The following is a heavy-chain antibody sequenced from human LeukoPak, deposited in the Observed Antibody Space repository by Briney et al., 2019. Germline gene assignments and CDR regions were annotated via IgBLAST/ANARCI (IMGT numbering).Heavy chain of an antibody. J-gene: IGHJ4*02. V-gene: IGHV1-69*13. CDR1: GGTFSSYA. Sequence: SVKVSCKASGGTFSSYAISWVRQAPGQGLEWMGGIIPIFGTANYAQKFQGRVTITADESTSTAYMELSSLRSEDTAVYYCAREGGYDIGAAADYWGQGTLVTVSS. D-gene: IGHD5-12*01. CDR2: IIPIFGTA. CDR3: AREGGYDIGAAADY.